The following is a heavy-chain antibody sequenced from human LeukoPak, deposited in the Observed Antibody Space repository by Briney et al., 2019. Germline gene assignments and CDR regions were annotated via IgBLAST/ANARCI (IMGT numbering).Heavy chain of an antibody. CDR2: INSDGSST. CDR3: AREESTVTDGFDI. Sequence: GGSLRLPCAASGFTYSSYWMHWVRQAPGKGLVWVSRINSDGSSTSYADSVKGRFTISRDNAKNTLYLQMNSLRAEDTAVYYCAREESTVTDGFDIWGQGTMVTVSS. D-gene: IGHD4-17*01. V-gene: IGHV3-74*01. CDR1: GFTYSSYW. J-gene: IGHJ3*02.